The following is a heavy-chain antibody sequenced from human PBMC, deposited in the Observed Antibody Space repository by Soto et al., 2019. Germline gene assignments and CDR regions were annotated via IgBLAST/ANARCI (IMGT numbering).Heavy chain of an antibody. Sequence: QVQLVQSGAEVKKPGSSVKVSCKASGGTFSSYAISWVRQAPGQGLEWMGGIIPIFGTANYAQKFQGRVTITADESTSTAYMELSSLRSEYTAVYYCARDRSYSYAQGPAAFDIWGQGTMVTVSS. CDR2: IIPIFGTA. CDR3: ARDRSYSYAQGPAAFDI. CDR1: GGTFSSYA. D-gene: IGHD5-18*01. J-gene: IGHJ3*02. V-gene: IGHV1-69*01.